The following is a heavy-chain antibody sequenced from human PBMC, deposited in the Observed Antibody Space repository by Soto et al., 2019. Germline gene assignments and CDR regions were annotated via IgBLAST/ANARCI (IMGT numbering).Heavy chain of an antibody. CDR2: INAGNGNT. CDR3: AAIAAAGTRPSWFDP. V-gene: IGHV1-3*01. Sequence: AAVKVCCKASGYTFTSYAMHWVRQAPGQRLEWMEWINAGNGNTKYSQEFQGRVTITRDTSASTAYMELSSLRSEDTAVYYCAAIAAAGTRPSWFDPWGHVPLVPASS. J-gene: IGHJ5*02. CDR1: GYTFTSYA. D-gene: IGHD6-13*01.